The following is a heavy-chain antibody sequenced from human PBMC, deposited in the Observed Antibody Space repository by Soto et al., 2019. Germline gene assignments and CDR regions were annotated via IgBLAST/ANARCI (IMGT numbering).Heavy chain of an antibody. V-gene: IGHV4-4*02. D-gene: IGHD1-26*01. CDR2: IAHDGHT. CDR3: AGGRDYDY. CDR1: GASTPISAL. Sequence: SEPFPLTCEVPGASTPISALWTWVRQFPGRGLEWIGEIAHDGHTNYNPSLSGRVTMSVELSNSQFSLNVASVNAADTAVYFCAGGRDYDYWGQGTLVTVS. J-gene: IGHJ4*02.